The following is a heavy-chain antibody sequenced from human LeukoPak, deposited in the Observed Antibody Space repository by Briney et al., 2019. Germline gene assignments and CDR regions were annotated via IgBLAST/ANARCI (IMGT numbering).Heavy chain of an antibody. Sequence: SQTLSLTCTVSGGPISSGSYYWRWIRQPAGTGLEWIGRIYTSGSTNYNPSLKSRVTISVDTSKNQFSLKLSSVTAADTAVYYCARDSAYYDILTGYSFAFDIWGQGTMVTVSS. J-gene: IGHJ3*02. CDR1: GGPISSGSYY. CDR2: IYTSGST. CDR3: ARDSAYYDILTGYSFAFDI. D-gene: IGHD3-9*01. V-gene: IGHV4-61*02.